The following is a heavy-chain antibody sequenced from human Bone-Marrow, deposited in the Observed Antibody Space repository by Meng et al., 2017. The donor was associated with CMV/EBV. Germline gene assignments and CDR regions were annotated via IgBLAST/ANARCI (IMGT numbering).Heavy chain of an antibody. CDR3: ARNTGGSYYGY. D-gene: IGHD1-26*01. CDR2: IKQDGSEK. J-gene: IGHJ4*02. Sequence: ETLSLTCTVSGFTFSSYWMSWVRQAPGKGLEWVANIKQDGSEKYYVDSVKGRFTISRDNAKNSLYLQMNSLRAEDTDVYYGARNTGGSYYGYWGQGTLVTVSS. CDR1: GFTFSSYW. V-gene: IGHV3-7*03.